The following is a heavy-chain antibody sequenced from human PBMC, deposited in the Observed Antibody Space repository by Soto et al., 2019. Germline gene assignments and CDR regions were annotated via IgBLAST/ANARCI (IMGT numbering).Heavy chain of an antibody. CDR1: GGPFSSYA. D-gene: IGHD1-26*01. CDR2: IIPIFGTA. CDR3: ATLIVGATQTFDY. J-gene: IGHJ4*02. V-gene: IGHV1-69*13. Sequence: SVKVSFKACGGPFSSYAISLVRQAPGQGLEWMGGIIPIFGTANYAQKFQGRVTITADESTSAAYMELSSLRSEDTAVYYCATLIVGATQTFDYWGQGTMVTVSS.